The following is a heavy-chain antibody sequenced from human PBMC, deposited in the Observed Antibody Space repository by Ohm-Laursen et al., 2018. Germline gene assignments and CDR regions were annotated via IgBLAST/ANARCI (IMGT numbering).Heavy chain of an antibody. J-gene: IGHJ4*02. CDR2: ISYDGSNK. V-gene: IGHV3-30*03. D-gene: IGHD5-18*01. CDR3: ASAYSYSTPHYLDY. Sequence: SLRLSCSASGFTLSTYGMHWVRQAPGKGLEWVAVISYDGSNKYYADSVKGRFTISRDNSKNTLYVQMNSLRAEDTAVYYCASAYSYSTPHYLDYWGQGTLVTVSS. CDR1: GFTLSTYG.